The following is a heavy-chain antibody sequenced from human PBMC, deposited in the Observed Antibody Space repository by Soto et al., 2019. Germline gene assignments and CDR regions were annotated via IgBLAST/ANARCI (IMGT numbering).Heavy chain of an antibody. CDR1: GGTFSSYA. V-gene: IGHV1-69*01. Sequence: QVQLVQSGAEVKKPGSSVKVSCKASGGTFSSYAISWVRQAPGQGLEWMGGIIPIFGTANYAQKFQGRVTIPADESPSTAYMELSSLRSEDTAVYYCARGLPRRYLSGGSCYSNWFDPWGQGTLVTVSS. CDR2: IIPIFGTA. J-gene: IGHJ5*02. CDR3: ARGLPRRYLSGGSCYSNWFDP. D-gene: IGHD2-15*01.